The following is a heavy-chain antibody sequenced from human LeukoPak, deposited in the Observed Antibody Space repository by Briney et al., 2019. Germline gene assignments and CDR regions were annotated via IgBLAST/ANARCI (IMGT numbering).Heavy chain of an antibody. CDR1: GGSISSYY. CDR3: AGHYYDSSGYHDAFDI. Sequence: SETLSLTCTVSGGSISSYYWSWIRQPPGKGLEWIGYIYYSGSTNYNLSLKSRVTISVDTSKNQFSLKLSSVTAADTAVYYCAGHYYDSSGYHDAFDIWGQGTMVTVSS. J-gene: IGHJ3*02. CDR2: IYYSGST. D-gene: IGHD3-22*01. V-gene: IGHV4-59*08.